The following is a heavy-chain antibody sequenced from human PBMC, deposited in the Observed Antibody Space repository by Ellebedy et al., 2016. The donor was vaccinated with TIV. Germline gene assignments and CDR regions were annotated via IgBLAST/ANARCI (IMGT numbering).Heavy chain of an antibody. D-gene: IGHD4-17*01. Sequence: GGSLRLSCATSRFTFSSYWMSWVRQSPGKGLEWVANINQDGSDKYYVDSVKGRFTISRDNAKNSLYLQMNSLRAEDTSVYYCATDGSYGDFRSAHGFVIWGQGTMVTVSS. CDR3: ATDGSYGDFRSAHGFVI. J-gene: IGHJ3*02. CDR2: INQDGSDK. V-gene: IGHV3-7*01. CDR1: RFTFSSYW.